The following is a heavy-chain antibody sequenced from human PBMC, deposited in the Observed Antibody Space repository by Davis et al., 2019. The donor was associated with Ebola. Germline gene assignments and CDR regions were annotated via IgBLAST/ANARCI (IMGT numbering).Heavy chain of an antibody. J-gene: IGHJ6*02. Sequence: GGSLRLSCAASGFTVSSNYMSWVRQAPGKGLEWVSLIYSGGSTYYADSVKGRFTISRDNAKNTLYLQMNSLRAEDTAVYYCAKANRCSSTSCYWGYYYYGMDVWGQGTTVTVSS. D-gene: IGHD2-2*01. CDR2: IYSGGST. CDR3: AKANRCSSTSCYWGYYYYGMDV. CDR1: GFTVSSNY. V-gene: IGHV3-53*01.